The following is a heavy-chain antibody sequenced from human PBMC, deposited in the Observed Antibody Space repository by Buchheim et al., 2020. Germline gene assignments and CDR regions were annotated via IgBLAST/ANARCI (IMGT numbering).Heavy chain of an antibody. D-gene: IGHD2-2*01. V-gene: IGHV1-2*06. CDR3: ARQYCSSTSCYGGYYYYGMDV. CDR1: GYTFTGYY. J-gene: IGHJ6*02. CDR2: INPNSGGT. Sequence: QVQLVQSGAEVKKPGASVKVSCKASGYTFTGYYMHWVRQAPGQGLEWMGRINPNSGGTNYAQKLQGRVTMTRDTSISTAHMELSRLRSDDTAVYYCARQYCSSTSCYGGYYYYGMDVWGQGTT.